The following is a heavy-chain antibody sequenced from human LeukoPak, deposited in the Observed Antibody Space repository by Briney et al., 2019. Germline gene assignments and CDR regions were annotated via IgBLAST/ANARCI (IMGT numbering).Heavy chain of an antibody. CDR1: GYRFITFG. V-gene: IGHV1-8*02. CDR2: MNPNSGNT. J-gene: IGHJ5*02. D-gene: IGHD3-10*01. Sequence: ASVKVSCKTSGYRFITFGINWVRQATGQGLEWMGWMNPNSGNTGYAQKFQGRVTMTRNTSISAAYMELSSLRSEDTAVYYCARQDMVRGQGGNWFDPWGQGTLVTVSS. CDR3: ARQDMVRGQGGNWFDP.